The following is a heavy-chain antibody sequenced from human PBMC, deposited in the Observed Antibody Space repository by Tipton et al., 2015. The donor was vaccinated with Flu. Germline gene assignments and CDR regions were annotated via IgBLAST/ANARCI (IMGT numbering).Heavy chain of an antibody. D-gene: IGHD3-16*01. Sequence: TLSLTCAVYGGSFSGYFWTWIRQPPGKGLEWIGEINHSGSTSYNPSLKSRVTISEDTSKNQFSLKLSSVTAADTAVYYCARSGYSYGYVDRWGQGALVTVSS. CDR1: GGSFSGYF. CDR3: ARSGYSYGYVDR. CDR2: INHSGST. V-gene: IGHV4-34*01. J-gene: IGHJ1*01.